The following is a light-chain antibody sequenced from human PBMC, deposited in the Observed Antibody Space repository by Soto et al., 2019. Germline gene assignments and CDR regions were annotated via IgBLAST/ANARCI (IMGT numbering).Light chain of an antibody. Sequence: EIMMKQSPATLSVSPGERATLSCWASQNVRSNLVWYQQKPGQAPRLLIYGASTRATDIPARFSGSGSGTEFTLTISSLQSDDSAVYYCQQYNNWPPLFTFGPGTKVEIK. V-gene: IGKV3-15*01. CDR1: QNVRSN. J-gene: IGKJ3*01. CDR3: QQYNNWPPLFT. CDR2: GAS.